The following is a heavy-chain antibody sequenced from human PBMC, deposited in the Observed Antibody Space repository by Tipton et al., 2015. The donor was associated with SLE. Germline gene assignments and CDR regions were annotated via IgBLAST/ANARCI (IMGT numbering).Heavy chain of an antibody. Sequence: GSLRLSCLASGFTLSNFGMHWVRQAPGKGLEWVAFIRFDETNEFYADSVKGRFSISRDISKSTVYLQMNSLRPDDTAVYYCARALLDVVPGPSGMDVWGQGTTITVSS. CDR3: ARALLDVVPGPSGMDV. J-gene: IGHJ6*02. CDR1: GFTLSNFG. V-gene: IGHV3-30*02. CDR2: IRFDETNE. D-gene: IGHD2-15*01.